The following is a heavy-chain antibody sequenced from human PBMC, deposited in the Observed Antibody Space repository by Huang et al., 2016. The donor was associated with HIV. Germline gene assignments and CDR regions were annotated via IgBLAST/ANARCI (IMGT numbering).Heavy chain of an antibody. J-gene: IGHJ6*02. CDR1: GFTFDDYA. CDR2: ISLKSGSI. Sequence: EVQLVESGGGLVHPGRSLRLSCAASGFTFDDYAMHWVRQARGKGWGWGSGISLKSGSIGYADSVKGRFTISRDNAKNSLDLQMNSLRAEDTALYYCAKDIKPTLYYGMDVWGQGTTVTVSS. V-gene: IGHV3-9*01. CDR3: AKDIKPTLYYGMDV.